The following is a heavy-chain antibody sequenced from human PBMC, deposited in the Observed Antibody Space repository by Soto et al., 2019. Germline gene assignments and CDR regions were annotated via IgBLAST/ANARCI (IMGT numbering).Heavy chain of an antibody. CDR1: GFTFSSYA. CDR2: ISYDGSNK. V-gene: IGHV3-30-3*01. J-gene: IGHJ6*02. D-gene: IGHD3-22*01. CDR3: ARDLSYYYDSSGYSLGGYYYYGMDV. Sequence: GGSLRLSCAASGFTFSSYAMHWVRQAPGKGLEWVAVISYDGSNKYYADSVKGRFTISRDNSKNTLYLQMNSLRAEDTAVYYCARDLSYYYDSSGYSLGGYYYYGMDVWGQGTTVTVSS.